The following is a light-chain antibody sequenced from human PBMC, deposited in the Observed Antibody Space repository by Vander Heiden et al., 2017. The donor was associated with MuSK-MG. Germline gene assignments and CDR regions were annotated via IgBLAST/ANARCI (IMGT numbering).Light chain of an antibody. CDR2: GTS. CDR3: QQYNNWPLALT. V-gene: IGKV3-15*01. CDR1: QSVSSN. Sequence: EILMTQSPATLSVSPGERATLSCRASQSVSSNLAWYQQKPGQPPRLLIYGTSTRATGVPARFSGSGSRTEFTLTINGLQSEDFAVYYCQQYNNWPLALTFGGGTKVEIK. J-gene: IGKJ4*01.